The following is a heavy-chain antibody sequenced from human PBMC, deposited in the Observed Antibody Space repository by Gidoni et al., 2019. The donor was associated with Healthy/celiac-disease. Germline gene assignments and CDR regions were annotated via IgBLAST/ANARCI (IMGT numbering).Heavy chain of an antibody. CDR2: ISSIGSTI. V-gene: IGHV3-11*01. CDR1: GFTFSNYY. D-gene: IGHD3-10*01. Sequence: QVQLVESGGGLVKPGGSLRLSCAASGFTFSNYYMSWIRPGPGQGLGWVSYISSIGSTIYYADSVKGRFTISRDNAKNSLYLQMNSRRAEDTAVYYCASLTSGAGSMDVWGQGTTVTVSS. J-gene: IGHJ6*02. CDR3: ASLTSGAGSMDV.